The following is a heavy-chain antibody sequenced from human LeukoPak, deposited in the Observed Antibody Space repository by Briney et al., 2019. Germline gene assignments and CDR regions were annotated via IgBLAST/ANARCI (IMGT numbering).Heavy chain of an antibody. CDR1: GFTFSSYA. Sequence: GRSLRLSCAASGFTFSSYAMHWVRQAPGKGLEWVAIISYDGSKKNYADSVKGRFTISRDNAKNSLYLQMNSLRAEGTAVYYCARAHNWKYGSFDFWGQGTLVTVSS. D-gene: IGHD1-7*01. CDR3: ARAHNWKYGSFDF. CDR2: ISYDGSKK. V-gene: IGHV3-30*04. J-gene: IGHJ4*02.